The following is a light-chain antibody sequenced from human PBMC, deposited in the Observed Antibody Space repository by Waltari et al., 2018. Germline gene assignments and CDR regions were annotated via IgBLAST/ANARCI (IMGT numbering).Light chain of an antibody. CDR1: SSDVGGYNY. CDR3: SSYAGGSWV. V-gene: IGLV2-8*01. Sequence: SALTQPPSASGSPGQSVTISCTGTSSDVGGYNYVSWYQQHPGKAPKLMIYEVTKRPSRVPDRFSGSKSGNTASLTVSGLQTEDEADYYCSSYAGGSWVFGGWTKLTVL. J-gene: IGLJ3*02. CDR2: EVT.